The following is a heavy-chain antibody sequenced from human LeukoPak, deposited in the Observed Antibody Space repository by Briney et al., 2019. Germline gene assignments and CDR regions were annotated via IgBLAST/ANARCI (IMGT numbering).Heavy chain of an antibody. J-gene: IGHJ4*02. Sequence: GGSLRLSCAASGFTFSSYEMNWVRQAPGKGLEWVSSISSSSSYIYYADSVKGRFTISRDNAKNSLYLQMNSLRAEDTAVYYCARDFYDNDDYGYYFDSWGQGTLVTVSS. V-gene: IGHV3-21*01. CDR3: ARDFYDNDDYGYYFDS. D-gene: IGHD4-17*01. CDR2: ISSSSSYI. CDR1: GFTFSSYE.